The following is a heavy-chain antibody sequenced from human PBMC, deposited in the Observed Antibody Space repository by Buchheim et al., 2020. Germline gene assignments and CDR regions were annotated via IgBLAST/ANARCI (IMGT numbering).Heavy chain of an antibody. J-gene: IGHJ3*02. CDR1: GGSISSYY. CDR2: IYYSGST. Sequence: QVQLQESGPGLVKPSETLSLTCTVSGGSISSYYWSWIRQPPGKGLEWIGYIYYSGSTNYNPSLKSRVTISVDTSKNQFSLKLSSVTAADTAVYYCARDLGGYCTNGVCNPPHAFDIWGQGT. CDR3: ARDLGGYCTNGVCNPPHAFDI. D-gene: IGHD2-8*01. V-gene: IGHV4-59*01.